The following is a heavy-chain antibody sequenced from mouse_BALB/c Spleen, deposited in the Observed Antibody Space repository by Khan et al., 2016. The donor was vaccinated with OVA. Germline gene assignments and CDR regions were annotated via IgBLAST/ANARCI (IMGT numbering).Heavy chain of an antibody. V-gene: IGHV1-39*01. CDR1: GYSFTDYN. CDR3: TRLGTNYSFDY. D-gene: IGHD2-1*01. J-gene: IGHJ2*01. Sequence: VQLKQSGPELDKPGASVKISCKASGYSFTDYNMNWVKQSNGKSLEWIGNIDPYYGDAHYNQKFKGKATLTVDRTSSTAYMQLKSLTSDDSAVYYCTRLGTNYSFDYWGQGTTLTVSS. CDR2: IDPYYGDA.